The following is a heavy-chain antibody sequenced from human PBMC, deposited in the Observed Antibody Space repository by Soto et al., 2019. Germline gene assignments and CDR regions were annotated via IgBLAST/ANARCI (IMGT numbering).Heavy chain of an antibody. D-gene: IGHD3-3*01. CDR2: ISGSGGST. Sequence: LRLSCAASGFTFSSYAMSWVRQAPGKGLEWVSAISGSGGSTYYADSVKGRFTISRDNSKNTLYLQMNSLRAEDTAVYYCAKEIDYDFWSGYYKGHDAFDIWGQGTMVTVSS. J-gene: IGHJ3*02. CDR3: AKEIDYDFWSGYYKGHDAFDI. CDR1: GFTFSSYA. V-gene: IGHV3-23*01.